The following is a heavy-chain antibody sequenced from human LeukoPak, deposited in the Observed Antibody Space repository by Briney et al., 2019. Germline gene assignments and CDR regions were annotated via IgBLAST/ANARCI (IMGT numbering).Heavy chain of an antibody. CDR1: GGSISSGDYY. V-gene: IGHV4-30-4*01. Sequence: SQTLSLTCTVSGGSISSGDYYWSWIRQPPGKGLEWIGYIYYSGSTYYNPSLKSRVTISVDTSKNQFSLKLSSVTAADTAVYYCARADGYSYGPRVWLGAFDIWGQGTMVTVSS. J-gene: IGHJ3*02. CDR3: ARADGYSYGPRVWLGAFDI. CDR2: IYYSGST. D-gene: IGHD5-18*01.